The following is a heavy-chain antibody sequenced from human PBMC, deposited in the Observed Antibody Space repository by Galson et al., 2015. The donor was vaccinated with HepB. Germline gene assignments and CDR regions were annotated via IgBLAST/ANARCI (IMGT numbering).Heavy chain of an antibody. Sequence: SETLSLTCTVSGGSISSSSYYWGWIRQPPGKGLEWIGSIYYSGSTYYNPSLKSRVTISVDTSKNHFSLKVRSVTAADTAVYYCARHSIWWLQTVIDYWGQGTLVTVSS. CDR3: ARHSIWWLQTVIDY. CDR1: GGSISSSSYY. CDR2: IYYSGST. V-gene: IGHV4-39*01. J-gene: IGHJ4*02. D-gene: IGHD5-12*01.